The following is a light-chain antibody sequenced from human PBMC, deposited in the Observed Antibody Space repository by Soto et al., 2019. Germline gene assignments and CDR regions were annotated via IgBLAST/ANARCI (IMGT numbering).Light chain of an antibody. J-gene: IGKJ5*01. Sequence: PSRASETINIRLAWYQQKPGKAPNLLIYAASNLQSGVPSRFSASGSGTDFTLTISNLQPEDFATYYCQQSHTFPITFGQGTRLEIK. CDR3: QQSHTFPIT. CDR2: AAS. CDR1: ETINIR. V-gene: IGKV1-12*01.